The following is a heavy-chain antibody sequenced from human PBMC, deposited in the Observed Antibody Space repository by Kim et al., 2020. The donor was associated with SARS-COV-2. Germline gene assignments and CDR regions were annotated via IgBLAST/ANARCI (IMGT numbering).Heavy chain of an antibody. CDR2: IANSGDLT. V-gene: IGHV3-23*01. J-gene: IGHJ4*02. D-gene: IGHD3-16*01. CDR1: GFTFSTYA. Sequence: GGSLRLSCVASGFTFSTYAMSWVRQAPGKGLEWVAAIANSGDLTYYADSVKGRFTISRDNSKNTLYLQMNSLRAEDTVLYYCAKPPSPVRGIYYFDYWGAGPLVTLPP. CDR3: AKPPSPVRGIYYFDY.